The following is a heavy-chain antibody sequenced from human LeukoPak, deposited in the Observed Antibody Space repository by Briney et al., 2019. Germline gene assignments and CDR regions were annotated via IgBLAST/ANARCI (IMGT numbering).Heavy chain of an antibody. CDR2: IYPGDSDT. Sequence: GESLKISCKGSGCSFTSYWIGWVRQIPGKGLEWMGIIYPGDSDTRYSPSFQGQVTISADKSISNAYLQWSSLKASDTAMYYCARAYYYDSSGLRRLDYWGQGTLVTVSS. V-gene: IGHV5-51*01. CDR1: GCSFTSYW. D-gene: IGHD3-22*01. CDR3: ARAYYYDSSGLRRLDY. J-gene: IGHJ4*02.